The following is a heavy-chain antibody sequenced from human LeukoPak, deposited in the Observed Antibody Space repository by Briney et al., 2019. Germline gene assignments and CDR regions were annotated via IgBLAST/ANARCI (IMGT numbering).Heavy chain of an antibody. D-gene: IGHD3-22*01. CDR1: GGSINSYY. J-gene: IGHJ4*02. CDR2: IYTSGTT. V-gene: IGHV4-4*07. CDR3: ASTTYDYDTSGHYFLDY. Sequence: SETLSLTCTVSGGSINSYYWSWIRQPAGKGLEWTGRIYTSGTTNYNPSLKSRVTMSVDTSKNHFSLQLRSVTAADTAVYYCASTTYDYDTSGHYFLDYWGQGSLVTVSS.